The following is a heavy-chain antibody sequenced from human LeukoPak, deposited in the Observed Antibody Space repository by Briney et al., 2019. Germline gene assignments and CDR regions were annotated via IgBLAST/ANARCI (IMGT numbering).Heavy chain of an antibody. CDR1: GYTFTGYY. CDR3: ARATDISSWYLAY. CDR2: LSPNSGDT. V-gene: IGHV1-2*02. D-gene: IGHD6-13*01. J-gene: IGHJ4*02. Sequence: ASVKVSCKASGYTFTGYYMRWVRQAPGQELEWMGWLSPNSGDTKFAQKFQGRVTMTRDTSISTAYMELSRLRSDDTAVHYCARATDISSWYLAYWGQGTLVTVSS.